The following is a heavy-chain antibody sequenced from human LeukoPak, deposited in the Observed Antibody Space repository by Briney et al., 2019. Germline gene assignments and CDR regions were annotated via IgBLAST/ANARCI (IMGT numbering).Heavy chain of an antibody. Sequence: ASVKVSCKASGYTFTGYYMHWVRQAPGQGREWMGWINPNSGGTNYAQKFQGRVTMTRDTSISTAYMELSRLRSDDTAVYYCARVRGLQGLFDYWGQGTLVTVSS. CDR1: GYTFTGYY. CDR2: INPNSGGT. D-gene: IGHD5-24*01. V-gene: IGHV1-2*02. CDR3: ARVRGLQGLFDY. J-gene: IGHJ4*02.